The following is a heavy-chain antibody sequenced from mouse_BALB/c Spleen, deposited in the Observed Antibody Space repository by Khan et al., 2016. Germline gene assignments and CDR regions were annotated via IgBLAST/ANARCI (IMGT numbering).Heavy chain of an antibody. CDR2: ISYSGST. V-gene: IGHV3-2*02. CDR3: ARGAYDGTYYAMDY. Sequence: EVQLQESGPGLVKPSQSLSLTCTVTGYSITSDYAWNWIRQFPGNKLEWMGYISYSGSTTYNPSLKSRISITRDTSKNQFFLQLNSVTTEDTATYDCARGAYDGTYYAMDYWGQGTSVTVSS. CDR1: GYSITSDYA. D-gene: IGHD2-12*01. J-gene: IGHJ4*01.